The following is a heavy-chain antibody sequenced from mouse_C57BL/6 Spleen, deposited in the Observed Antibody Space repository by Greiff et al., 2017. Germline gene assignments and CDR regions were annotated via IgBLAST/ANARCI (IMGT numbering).Heavy chain of an antibody. Sequence: EVKLVESEGGLVQPGSSMKLSCTASGFTFSDYYMAWVRQVPEKGLEWVANINYDGSSTYYLDSLKSRFIISGDNAKNILYLQMSSLKSEDTATYYCARDQGGTGGYFDYWGQGTTLTVSS. V-gene: IGHV5-16*01. CDR2: INYDGSST. CDR3: ARDQGGTGGYFDY. D-gene: IGHD1-1*02. CDR1: GFTFSDYY. J-gene: IGHJ2*01.